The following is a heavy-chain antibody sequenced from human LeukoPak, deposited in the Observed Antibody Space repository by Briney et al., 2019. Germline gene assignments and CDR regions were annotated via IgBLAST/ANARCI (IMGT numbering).Heavy chain of an antibody. D-gene: IGHD3-10*01. CDR3: ARDLTGY. V-gene: IGHV3-21*01. CDR1: GFTFSSYS. CDR2: ISSSSYI. J-gene: IGHJ4*02. Sequence: KPGGSLRLSCAASGFTFSSYSMNWVRQAPGKGLEWVSSISSSSYIYYADSVKGRFTISRDNAKNSLHLQMNSLRAEDTAVYYCARDLTGYRGQGTLVTVSS.